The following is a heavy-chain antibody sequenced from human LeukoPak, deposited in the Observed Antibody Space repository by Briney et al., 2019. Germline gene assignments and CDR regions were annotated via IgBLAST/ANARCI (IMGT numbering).Heavy chain of an antibody. CDR1: GYTFTGYY. J-gene: IGHJ6*02. D-gene: IGHD5-18*01. Sequence: ASVKVSCKASGYTFTGYYMHWVRQAPGQGLEWMGRINPNSGGTNDAQKFEGRVTTNRDTSISTAYMELCRLRSDDTAKYYCARVERGYSYVNIYYYYYGMDVWGQGTTVTVSS. V-gene: IGHV1-2*06. CDR2: INPNSGGT. CDR3: ARVERGYSYVNIYYYYYGMDV.